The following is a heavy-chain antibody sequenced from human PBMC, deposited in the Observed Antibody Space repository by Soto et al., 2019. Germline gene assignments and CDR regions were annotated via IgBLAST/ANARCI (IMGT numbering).Heavy chain of an antibody. CDR2: IYYSGST. D-gene: IGHD3-22*01. V-gene: IGHV4-59*08. J-gene: IGHJ4*02. CDR3: ARLGGFYQAFDS. Sequence: SETLSLTCSVSGGSITSHYCSWFRQPPGKGLEWIGYIYYSGSTNYNPSLKSRVTISLDTSKNQFSLKLSSVTAADTAVYYCARLGGFYQAFDSWGQGALVTVSS. CDR1: GGSITSHY.